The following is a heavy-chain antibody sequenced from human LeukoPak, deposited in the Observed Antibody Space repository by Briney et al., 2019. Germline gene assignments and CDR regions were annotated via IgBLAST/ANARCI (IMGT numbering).Heavy chain of an antibody. Sequence: SQTLSLTCTVSGGSINSGAYYWTWIRQHPGKGLEWIGHIYYSGSPYYNPSLKSRVTISVDTSKNQFSLKLSSVTAADTAVYYCARGSRPAAMDKKDFQHWGQGTLVTVSS. J-gene: IGHJ1*01. CDR1: GGSINSGAYY. V-gene: IGHV4-31*03. D-gene: IGHD2-2*01. CDR3: ARGSRPAAMDKKDFQH. CDR2: IYYSGSP.